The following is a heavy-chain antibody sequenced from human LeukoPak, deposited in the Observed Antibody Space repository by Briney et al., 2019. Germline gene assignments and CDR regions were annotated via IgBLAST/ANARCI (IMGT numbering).Heavy chain of an antibody. J-gene: IGHJ4*02. D-gene: IGHD3-22*01. V-gene: IGHV3-30*02. CDR1: GFTFSSYG. CDR3: AKEAEPYYYDAKTFDY. CDR2: IRYDGSNK. Sequence: GGSLRLSCAASGFTFSSYGMHWVRQAPGKGLEWVAFIRYDGSNKYYADSVKGRFTISRDNSKNTLYQQMNSLRAEDTAVYYCAKEAEPYYYDAKTFDYWGQGTLVTVSS.